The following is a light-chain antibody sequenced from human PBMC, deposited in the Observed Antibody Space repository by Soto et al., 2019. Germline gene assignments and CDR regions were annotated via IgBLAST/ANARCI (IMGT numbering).Light chain of an antibody. CDR1: QSVSSD. CDR2: DVS. V-gene: IGKV3-15*01. J-gene: IGKJ5*01. Sequence: EIVMTQSPATLSVSPGERATLSCRASQSVSSDLAWYQQKPGQAPRLVVYDVSTRATGIPARFSGSGSGTEFTLTISSLQSEDSAVYYCQQYNKWPPITFGQGTRLEIK. CDR3: QQYNKWPPIT.